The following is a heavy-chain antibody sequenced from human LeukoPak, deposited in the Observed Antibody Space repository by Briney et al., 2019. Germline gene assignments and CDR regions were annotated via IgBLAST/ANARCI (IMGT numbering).Heavy chain of an antibody. V-gene: IGHV4-38-2*01. D-gene: IGHD3-10*01. CDR1: GYSISSGYY. Sequence: PSETLSLTCAVSGYSISSGYYWGWIRQPPGKGLEWIGTIYHTGSTYYNPSLKSRVTISVVTSKNQFSLKVSSVTAADTAVYYCARPGSGNYYAYWGQGTLVTVSS. J-gene: IGHJ4*02. CDR2: IYHTGST. CDR3: ARPGSGNYYAY.